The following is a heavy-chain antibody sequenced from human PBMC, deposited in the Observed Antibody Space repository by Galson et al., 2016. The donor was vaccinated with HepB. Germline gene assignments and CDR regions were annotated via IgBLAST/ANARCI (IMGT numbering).Heavy chain of an antibody. Sequence: SLRLSCAASEFTFTDYAMSWVRQAPGKGLEWVSSISHSGVTTHYADSVRGRFTISRDNSKNFVFLQMNSLRAEDTALYYCAKGMILSAAVSIWFDPWGQGTLVTVSS. D-gene: IGHD6-13*01. CDR1: EFTFTDYA. CDR2: ISHSGVTT. J-gene: IGHJ5*02. CDR3: AKGMILSAAVSIWFDP. V-gene: IGHV3-23*01.